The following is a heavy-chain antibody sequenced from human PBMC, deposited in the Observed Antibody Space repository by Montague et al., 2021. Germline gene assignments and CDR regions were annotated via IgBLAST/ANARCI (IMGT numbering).Heavy chain of an antibody. CDR2: IFYSGNT. J-gene: IGHJ4*02. CDR1: GGSISSGGYY. Sequence: TLSLTCTVSGGSISSGGYYWSRIRQLPGKGLEWIGYIFYSGNTYYNPSLKSRVTISVDTSKNQFSLKLSSVTAADTAVYYCARAEDYYGSGSYLGFDYWGQGTLATVSS. CDR3: ARAEDYYGSGSYLGFDY. V-gene: IGHV4-31*03. D-gene: IGHD3-10*01.